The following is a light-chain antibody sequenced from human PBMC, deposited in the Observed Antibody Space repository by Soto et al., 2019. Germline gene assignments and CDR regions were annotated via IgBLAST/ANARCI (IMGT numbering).Light chain of an antibody. CDR2: AVS. Sequence: QSALTQPASVSGSPGQSITISCTGTSSDVGGYKSVSWYQQHPGKAPKLIIYAVSYRPSGVSNRFSGSKSANTASLTISGLHAGDEADYYCSSYTSSSTLVFGGGTKLTVL. CDR1: SSDVGGYKS. J-gene: IGLJ3*02. V-gene: IGLV2-14*01. CDR3: SSYTSSSTLV.